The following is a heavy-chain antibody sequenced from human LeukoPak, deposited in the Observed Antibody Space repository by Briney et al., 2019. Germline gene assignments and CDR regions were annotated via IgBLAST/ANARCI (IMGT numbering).Heavy chain of an antibody. CDR3: VKVTSAY. CDR1: GFTFSSYA. CDR2: ISRSDGST. V-gene: IGHV3-23*01. Sequence: GGPLRLSCAASGFTFSSYAMSWVRQAPGKGLEWVSAISRSDGSTHYADSVKGRFTISRDNSKNTLYLQMNSLRAEDTAVYYCVKVTSAYWGQGTLVTVSS. J-gene: IGHJ4*02.